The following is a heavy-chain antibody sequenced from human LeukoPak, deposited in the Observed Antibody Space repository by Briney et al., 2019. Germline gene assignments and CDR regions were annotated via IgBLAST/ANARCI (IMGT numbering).Heavy chain of an antibody. CDR1: GCTHTELS. D-gene: IGHD3-22*01. CDR2: FDPENGET. CDR3: TRSAVVLPYYFDY. Sequence: ASVNVSCKVCGCTHTELSMHWVRQAPGKGLEWMGSFDPENGETLYAQEFQGRVTLTEDTSADTAYMELISLRSEDTALYYCTRSAVVLPYYFDYWGQGTLVTVSS. J-gene: IGHJ4*02. V-gene: IGHV1-24*01.